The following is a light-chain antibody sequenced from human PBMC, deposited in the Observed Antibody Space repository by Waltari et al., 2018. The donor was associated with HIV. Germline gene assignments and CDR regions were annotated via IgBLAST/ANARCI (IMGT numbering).Light chain of an antibody. CDR1: TSNVGSNF. CDR2: RDN. J-gene: IGLJ1*01. V-gene: IGLV1-47*01. Sequence: QSVLTQPPSVSGTPGQRVTISCSGTTSNVGSNFVSWYQQLPGTAPKLLIYRDNRRPSGVPDRFSGSKSGASASLAISGLRSEDEADYYCATWDGSLGGAYVFGAGTKVSVL. CDR3: ATWDGSLGGAYV.